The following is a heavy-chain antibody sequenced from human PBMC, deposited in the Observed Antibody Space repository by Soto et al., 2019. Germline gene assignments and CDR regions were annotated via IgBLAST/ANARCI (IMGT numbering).Heavy chain of an antibody. CDR2: ISAGGDRT. CDR1: VFTFSTYA. V-gene: IGHV3-23*01. J-gene: IGHJ6*02. D-gene: IGHD1-26*01. CDR3: AKILATTDHYWYGMDV. Sequence: GWSLRLSCTASVFTFSTYAMDWVRQAPGKGLESISSISAGGDRTYYTDSVKGRFTISRDNSKNLLYLQMNSLRAEDTAVYYCAKILATTDHYWYGMDVWGQGAAVTVSS.